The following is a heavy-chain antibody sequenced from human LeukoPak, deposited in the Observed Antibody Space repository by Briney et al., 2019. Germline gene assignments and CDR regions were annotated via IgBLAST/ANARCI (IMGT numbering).Heavy chain of an antibody. J-gene: IGHJ4*02. CDR2: ISGSGGST. CDR3: AKDSLDYYGSGSPDY. CDR1: GFTFSSYA. V-gene: IGHV3-23*01. Sequence: GGSLRLSCAASGFTFSSYAMSWVRQAPGKGLEWVSAISGSGGSTYYADSVKGRFTVSRDNSKNTLYLQMNSLRAEDTAVYYCAKDSLDYYGSGSPDYWGQGTLVTVSS. D-gene: IGHD3-10*01.